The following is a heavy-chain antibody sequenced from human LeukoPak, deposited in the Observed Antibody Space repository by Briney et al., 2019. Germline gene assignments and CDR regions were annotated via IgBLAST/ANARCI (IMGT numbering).Heavy chain of an antibody. D-gene: IGHD3-22*01. CDR3: ARDREYYYDSSGYGYWFDP. CDR2: IYYSGST. V-gene: IGHV4-59*01. J-gene: IGHJ5*02. CDR1: GGSISSYY. Sequence: SETLSLTCTVSGGSISSYYWSWLRQPPGKGLEWIGYIYYSGSTNYNPSLKSRVTISVDTSKNQFSLKLSSVTAADTAVYYCARDREYYYDSSGYGYWFDPWGQGTLVTVSS.